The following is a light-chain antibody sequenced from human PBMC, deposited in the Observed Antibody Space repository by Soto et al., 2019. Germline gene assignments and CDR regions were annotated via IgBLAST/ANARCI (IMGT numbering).Light chain of an antibody. Sequence: DLQMTQSPSTLSASVGDRVTITCRASQRISSWLAWYQQKPGKAPKLLIYKASSLESGVPSRFSGSGSGTEFTLTISSLQPDDFATYYCQQYNSSPFTFGPGTKVDIK. CDR3: QQYNSSPFT. CDR1: QRISSW. V-gene: IGKV1-5*03. J-gene: IGKJ3*01. CDR2: KAS.